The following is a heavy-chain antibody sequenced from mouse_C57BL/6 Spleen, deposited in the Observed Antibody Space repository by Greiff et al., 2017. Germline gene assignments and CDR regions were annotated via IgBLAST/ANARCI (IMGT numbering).Heavy chain of an antibody. Sequence: EVKLMESGGGLVKPGGSLKLSCAASGFTFSSYTMSWVRQTPETRLEWVATISGGGGNTYYPDSVKGRFTISRDNAKNTLYLQMSSLRSEDTALYYCARRGYYGPFAYWGQGTLVTVSA. V-gene: IGHV5-9*01. J-gene: IGHJ3*01. D-gene: IGHD1-1*01. CDR3: ARRGYYGPFAY. CDR1: GFTFSSYT. CDR2: ISGGGGNT.